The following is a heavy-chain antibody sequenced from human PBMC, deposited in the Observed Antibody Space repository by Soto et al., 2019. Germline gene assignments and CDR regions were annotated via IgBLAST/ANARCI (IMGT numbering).Heavy chain of an antibody. Sequence: SETLSLTCTVSGGSISSGDYYWSWIRQPPGKGLEWIGYIYYSGSTYYNPSLKSRVTISVDTSKNQFSLKLSSVTAADSVVFYCARGISPWFGELSWFDPWGQGTLVTVSS. CDR3: ARGISPWFGELSWFDP. CDR2: IYYSGST. D-gene: IGHD3-10*01. CDR1: GGSISSGDYY. J-gene: IGHJ5*02. V-gene: IGHV4-30-4*01.